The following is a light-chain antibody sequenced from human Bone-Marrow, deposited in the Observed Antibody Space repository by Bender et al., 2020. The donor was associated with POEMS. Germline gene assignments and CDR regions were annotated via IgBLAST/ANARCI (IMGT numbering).Light chain of an antibody. CDR2: DVS. J-gene: IGLJ3*02. CDR1: SNDVGLYNY. Sequence: QSALTQPASVSGSPGQSITISCTGTSNDVGLYNYVSWYQQHPGKAPKLILYDVSNRPSGVSNRFSGSKSGTSASLAITGLQSDDEAIYFCVAWDASLNGWVFGGGTKLTVL. V-gene: IGLV2-14*03. CDR3: VAWDASLNGWV.